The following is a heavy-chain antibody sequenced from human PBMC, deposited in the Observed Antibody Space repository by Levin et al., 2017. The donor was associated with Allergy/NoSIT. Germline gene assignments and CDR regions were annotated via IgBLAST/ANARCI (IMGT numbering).Heavy chain of an antibody. CDR1: GFTFSDYY. J-gene: IGHJ4*02. V-gene: IGHV3-11*01. CDR3: ARDPPVTSLRYSAKEYYFDY. D-gene: IGHD4-17*01. Sequence: GGSLRLSCAASGFTFSDYYMSWIRQAPGKGLEWVSYISSSGSTIYYADSVKGRFTISRDNAKNSLYLQMNSLRAEDTAVYYCARDPPVTSLRYSAKEYYFDYWGQGTLVTVSS. CDR2: ISSSGSTI.